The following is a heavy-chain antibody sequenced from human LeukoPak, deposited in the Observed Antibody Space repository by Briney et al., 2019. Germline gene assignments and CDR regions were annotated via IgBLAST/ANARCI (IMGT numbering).Heavy chain of an antibody. D-gene: IGHD3-10*01. J-gene: IGHJ4*02. CDR1: GFTFSSYS. V-gene: IGHV3-48*01. Sequence: GGSLRLSCAASGFTFSSYSMNWVRQAPGEGLEWVSYISTSSGTIYYADSVKGRFTISRDNAKNSLYLQMNSLRAEDTAVYYCAKGSRLYYGSGSYLDYWGQGTLVTVSS. CDR3: AKGSRLYYGSGSYLDY. CDR2: ISTSSGTI.